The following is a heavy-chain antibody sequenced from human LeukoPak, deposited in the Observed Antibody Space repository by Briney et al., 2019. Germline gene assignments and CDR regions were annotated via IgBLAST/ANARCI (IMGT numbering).Heavy chain of an antibody. D-gene: IGHD5-24*01. V-gene: IGHV4-39*01. CDR1: GGSISSSSYY. CDR3: ARQDGSIFDY. Sequence: PSETLSLTCTVSGGSISSSSYYSGWIRQPPWKGLEGIGSIYYRGSTYYNPSLKSRVTISVDTSKNQFSLKLSSVTAADTAVYYCARQDGSIFDYWGQGTLVTVSS. J-gene: IGHJ4*02. CDR2: IYYRGST.